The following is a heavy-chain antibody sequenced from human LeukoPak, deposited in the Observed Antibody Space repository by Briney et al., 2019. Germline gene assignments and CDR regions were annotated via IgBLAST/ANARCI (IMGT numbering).Heavy chain of an antibody. CDR3: ARSEGIVVVPAAGTFDY. V-gene: IGHV1-18*01. J-gene: IGHJ4*02. D-gene: IGHD2-2*01. CDR2: ISAYNGNT. Sequence: ASVKVSCKASGYTFTSYGISWARQAPGQGLEWMGWISAYNGNTNYAQKLQGRVTMTTDTSTSTAYMELRSLRSDDTAVYYCARSEGIVVVPAAGTFDYWGQGTLVTVSS. CDR1: GYTFTSYG.